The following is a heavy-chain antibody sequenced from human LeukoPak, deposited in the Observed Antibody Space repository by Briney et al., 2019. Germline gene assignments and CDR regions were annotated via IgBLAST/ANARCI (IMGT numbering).Heavy chain of an antibody. CDR3: GRYYYDSSGSKGGLDY. CDR2: ISGSGGST. Sequence: GGSLRLSCAASGFTFSSYSMNWVRQAPGKGLEWVSAISGSGGSTYYADSVKGRFTISRENSKNTLYLQMNSLRAEDTAVYYCGRYYYDSSGSKGGLDYWGQGTLVTVSS. D-gene: IGHD3-22*01. J-gene: IGHJ4*02. CDR1: GFTFSSYS. V-gene: IGHV3-23*01.